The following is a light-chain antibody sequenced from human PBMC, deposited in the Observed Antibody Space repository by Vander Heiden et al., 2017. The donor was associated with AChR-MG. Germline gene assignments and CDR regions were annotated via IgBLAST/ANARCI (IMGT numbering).Light chain of an antibody. CDR1: QGSSNF. Sequence: IQLTQSPSSLSPSVRDTVTITWRASQGSSNFVSWYQQKPGKPPKLLIYAASSLQSGVPSKCSGSGSGTDFTLTISSLQPEDFATYYCQQYNSYPRTFGQGTKVEIK. V-gene: IGKV1-16*02. CDR3: QQYNSYPRT. J-gene: IGKJ1*01. CDR2: AAS.